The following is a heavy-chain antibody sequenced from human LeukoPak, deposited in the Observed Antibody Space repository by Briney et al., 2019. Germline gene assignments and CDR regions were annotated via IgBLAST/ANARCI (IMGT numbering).Heavy chain of an antibody. CDR2: INSDGSST. CDR1: GFTFSSYW. Sequence: GGSLRLSCAASGFTFSSYWMHWVRQAPGKGLVWVSCINSDGSSTSYADSVKGRFTISRDNAKNTLYLQMNSLRAEDTAVYYCAREYSGSYYGDYWGQGTLVTVSS. J-gene: IGHJ4*02. CDR3: AREYSGSYYGDY. D-gene: IGHD1-26*01. V-gene: IGHV3-74*01.